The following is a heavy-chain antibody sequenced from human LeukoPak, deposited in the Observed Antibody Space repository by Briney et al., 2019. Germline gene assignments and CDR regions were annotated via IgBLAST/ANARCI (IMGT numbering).Heavy chain of an antibody. CDR2: ISSSSSYI. Sequence: GGSLRLSCAASGFTLSSYSMNWVRQAPGKGLEWVSSISSSSSYIYYADSVKGRFTISRDNAKNSLYLQMNSLRAEDTAVYYCARDGRVGGYSYGLDYWGQGTLVTVSS. CDR1: GFTLSSYS. CDR3: ARDGRVGGYSYGLDY. D-gene: IGHD5-18*01. V-gene: IGHV3-21*01. J-gene: IGHJ4*02.